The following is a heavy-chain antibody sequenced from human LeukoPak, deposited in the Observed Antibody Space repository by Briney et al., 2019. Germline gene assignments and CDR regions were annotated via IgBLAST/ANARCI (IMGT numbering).Heavy chain of an antibody. CDR2: ISYDGTSK. J-gene: IGHJ4*02. Sequence: GKSLRLSCVDSGFTFSSFVMHWVHQAPGKGLEWVALISYDGTSKYYTDSVKGRFTLSRDNSKNTLYLQMNSLRDEDTATYYCATSPWTDSYFFDNWGQGTLVAVSS. CDR3: ATSPWTDSYFFDN. V-gene: IGHV3-30*10. D-gene: IGHD3/OR15-3a*01. CDR1: GFTFSSFV.